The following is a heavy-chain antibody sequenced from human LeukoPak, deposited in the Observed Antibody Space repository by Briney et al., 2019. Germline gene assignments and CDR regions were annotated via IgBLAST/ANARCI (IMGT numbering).Heavy chain of an antibody. CDR3: ARDGYYYGSGSYYKVDFDY. CDR2: ISSSSSYI. D-gene: IGHD3-10*01. J-gene: IGHJ4*02. V-gene: IGHV3-21*01. Sequence: GGSLRLSCAASGFTFSSYSMNWVRQAPGKGLEWVSSISSSSSYIYYADSVKGRFTISRDNAKNSLYLQMNSLRAEDTAVYYCARDGYYYGSGSYYKVDFDYWGQGTLVTVSS. CDR1: GFTFSSYS.